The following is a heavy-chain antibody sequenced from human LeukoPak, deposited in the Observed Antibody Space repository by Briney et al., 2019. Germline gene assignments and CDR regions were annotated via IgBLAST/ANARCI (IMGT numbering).Heavy chain of an antibody. CDR2: IIPLLDIT. Sequence: SVRVSCKASGGTFNSYAFSWVRQAPGQGLEWMGRIIPLLDITNYAQKFQGRVTISADKSTRTVYLELTSLTSDDTAVYYCARLRNYYGSGEEYFDFWGQGTLVTVSS. CDR1: GGTFNSYA. J-gene: IGHJ4*02. CDR3: ARLRNYYGSGEEYFDF. D-gene: IGHD3-10*01. V-gene: IGHV1-69*04.